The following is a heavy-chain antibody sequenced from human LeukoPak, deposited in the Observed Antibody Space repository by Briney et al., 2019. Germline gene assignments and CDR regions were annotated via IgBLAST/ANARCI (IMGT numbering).Heavy chain of an antibody. CDR2: IYYSGST. J-gene: IGHJ4*02. Sequence: PSETLSLTCTVSGGSISSSSYYWGWIRQPPGKGLEWIGSIYYSGSTYYNPSLKSRVTISVDTSKNQFSLKLSSVTAADTAVYYCARVETSYYFDYWGQGTLVTVSS. D-gene: IGHD6-6*01. CDR3: ARVETSYYFDY. CDR1: GGSISSSSYY. V-gene: IGHV4-39*01.